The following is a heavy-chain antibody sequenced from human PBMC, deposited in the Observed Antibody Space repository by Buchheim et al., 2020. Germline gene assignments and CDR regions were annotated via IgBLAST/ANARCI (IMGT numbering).Heavy chain of an antibody. V-gene: IGHV3-21*01. CDR2: ISSSSSYI. J-gene: IGHJ4*02. Sequence: EVQLVESGGGLVKPGGSLRLSCAAPGFTFSSYSMNWVRQAPGKGLEWVSSISSSSSYIYCADSVKGRFTISRDNAKNSLYLQMNSLRAEDTAVYYCARVPSLFGGLSIDYWGQGTL. CDR3: ARVPSLFGGLSIDY. CDR1: GFTFSSYS. D-gene: IGHD3-10*02.